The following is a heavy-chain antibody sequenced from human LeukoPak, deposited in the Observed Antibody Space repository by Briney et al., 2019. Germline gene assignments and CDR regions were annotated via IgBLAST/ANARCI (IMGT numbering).Heavy chain of an antibody. CDR2: RNPNSGRT. CDR3: ARGPVSTHGMDV. CDR1: GYTFTNYD. Sequence: ASVKVSCKASGYTFTNYDINWVRQATGQGLEWMGWRNPNSGRTGFAQKFQGRLTMAADTSISTAYMELSSLTSDDTAVYYCARGPVSTHGMDVWGQGTTVTVSS. J-gene: IGHJ6*02. V-gene: IGHV1-8*01. D-gene: IGHD6-13*01.